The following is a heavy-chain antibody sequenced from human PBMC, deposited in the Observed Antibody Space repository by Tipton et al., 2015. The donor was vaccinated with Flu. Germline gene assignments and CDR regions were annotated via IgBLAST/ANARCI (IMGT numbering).Heavy chain of an antibody. CDR3: ARESGEGYGESNYDNGMDV. CDR1: GGSISSGGYY. J-gene: IGHJ6*02. V-gene: IGHV4-31*03. CDR2: IYYSGST. D-gene: IGHD3-10*01. Sequence: TLSLTCTVSGGSISSGGYYWSWIRQHPGKGLEWIGYIYYSGSTYYNPSLKSRVTISVDTSKNQFSLKLSSVTAADTAVYYCARESGEGYGESNYDNGMDVWGQGTTVTVSS.